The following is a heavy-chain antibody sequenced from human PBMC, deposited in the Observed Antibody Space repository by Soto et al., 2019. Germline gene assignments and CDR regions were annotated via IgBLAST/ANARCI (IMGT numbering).Heavy chain of an antibody. CDR3: ARKTRPYYYGSGSYNY. Sequence: QVQLVQSGAEVKKPGASVKVSCKASGYTFTSYDINWVRQATGQGLEWMGWMNPNSGNTGYAQKFQGRVTMTRSTSISTAYMELSSLRSEDTAVYYCARKTRPYYYGSGSYNYWGQGTLVTVSS. D-gene: IGHD3-10*01. J-gene: IGHJ4*02. V-gene: IGHV1-8*01. CDR1: GYTFTSYD. CDR2: MNPNSGNT.